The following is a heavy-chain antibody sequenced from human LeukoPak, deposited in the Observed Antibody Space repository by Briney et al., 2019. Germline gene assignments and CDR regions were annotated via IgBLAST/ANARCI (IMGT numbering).Heavy chain of an antibody. CDR1: GGTFSSYA. D-gene: IGHD3-10*01. CDR3: ASGYYYGSGSSDY. Sequence: SVKVSCKASGGTFSSYAISWVRQAPGRGLEWMGGIIPIFGTANYAQKFQGRVTITADESTSTAYMELSSLRSEDTAVYHCASGYYYGSGSSDYWGQGTLVTVSS. CDR2: IIPIFGTA. J-gene: IGHJ4*02. V-gene: IGHV1-69*01.